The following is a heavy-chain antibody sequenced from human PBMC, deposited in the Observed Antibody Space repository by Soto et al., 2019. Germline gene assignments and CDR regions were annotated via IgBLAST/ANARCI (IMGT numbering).Heavy chain of an antibody. CDR1: GFTFSSYS. Sequence: GGSLRLSCAASGFTFSSYSMNWVRQAPGKGLEWVSSISSSSSYIYYADSVKGRFTISRDNAKNSLYLQMNSLRAEDTAVYYCARDPPSYSSSWDLFDYWGQGTLVTVSS. CDR2: ISSSSSYI. V-gene: IGHV3-21*01. CDR3: ARDPPSYSSSWDLFDY. D-gene: IGHD6-13*01. J-gene: IGHJ4*02.